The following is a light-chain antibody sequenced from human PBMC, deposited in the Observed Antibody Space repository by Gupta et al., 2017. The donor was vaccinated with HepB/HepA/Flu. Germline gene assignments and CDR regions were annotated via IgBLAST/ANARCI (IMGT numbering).Light chain of an antibody. V-gene: IGLV3-1*01. CDR1: KLGDKY. J-gene: IGLJ2*01. Sequence: SYELPQPPSVSVSPGQTASITCSGDKLGDKYACCYQQKPGQSPVLVIYQDSKRPSGIPERFSGSNSGNTATLTISGTQAMDEADYYCQAWDSSTDVVFGGGTKLTVL. CDR3: QAWDSSTDVV. CDR2: QDS.